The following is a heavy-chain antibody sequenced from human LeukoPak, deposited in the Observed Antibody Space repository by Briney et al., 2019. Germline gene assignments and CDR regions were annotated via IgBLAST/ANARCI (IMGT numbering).Heavy chain of an antibody. V-gene: IGHV4-59*12. CDR3: ARGDRELGSYSYYFDY. J-gene: IGHJ4*02. CDR1: GGSISSYC. CDR2: IYYSGST. Sequence: PSEILSLTCTVSGGSISSYCWSWIRQPPGKGLEWIGYIYYSGSTNYNPSLKSRVTISVDTSKNQFSLKLSSVTAADTAVYYCARGDRELGSYSYYFDYWGQGTLVTVSS. D-gene: IGHD1-26*01.